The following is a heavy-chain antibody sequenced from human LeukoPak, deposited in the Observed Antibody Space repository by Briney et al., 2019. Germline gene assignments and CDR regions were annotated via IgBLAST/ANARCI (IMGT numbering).Heavy chain of an antibody. D-gene: IGHD3-22*01. CDR3: AKGPLLGSGYHPDY. CDR1: GFTFSRAA. J-gene: IGHJ4*02. Sequence: GGSLRLSCAASGFTFSRAAMTWVRQAPGKGLEGVSPITGRDDRTYYVDSVKGRFTLSRDYSKNTLHLPMNSLRVEDTAIYYCAKGPLLGSGYHPDYWGQGTLVTVSS. V-gene: IGHV3-23*01. CDR2: ITGRDDRT.